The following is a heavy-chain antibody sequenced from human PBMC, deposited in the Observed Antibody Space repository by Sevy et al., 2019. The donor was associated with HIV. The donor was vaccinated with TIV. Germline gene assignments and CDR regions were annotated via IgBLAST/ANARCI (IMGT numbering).Heavy chain of an antibody. CDR2: IHYSWST. J-gene: IGHJ4*02. CDR3: ARGRSAVATYYTWSTVAGYYFDY. Sequence: SETLSLTCTVSGDSISSGANYWGWIRQHPVKGLEWIGYIHYSWSTYDNPSLKSRITMSVDTSKNQFSLKLRSVTAADTAVYYCARGRSAVATYYTWSTVAGYYFDYWGQGTLVTVSS. V-gene: IGHV4-31*03. D-gene: IGHD6-19*01. CDR1: GDSISSGANY.